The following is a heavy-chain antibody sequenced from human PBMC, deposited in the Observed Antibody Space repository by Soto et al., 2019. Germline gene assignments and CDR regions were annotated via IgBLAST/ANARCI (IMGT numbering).Heavy chain of an antibody. D-gene: IGHD1-20*01. V-gene: IGHV4-39*01. CDR2: VFYTGFT. J-gene: IGHJ4*02. CDR1: GASISASYYY. CDR3: ATSQKGYNWNYFDH. Sequence: PSQTLSLTWAVSGASISASYYYWAWLRQSPGKGPEWIGSVFYTGFTSYNPSLESRVSVSVDTSKSQFSLKLSAVTAADTAVYYCATSQKGYNWNYFDHWGQGALVTVSS.